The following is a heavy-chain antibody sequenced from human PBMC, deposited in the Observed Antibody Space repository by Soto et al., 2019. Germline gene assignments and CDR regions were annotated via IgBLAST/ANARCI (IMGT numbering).Heavy chain of an antibody. CDR2: IYYSGST. J-gene: IGHJ4*02. V-gene: IGHV4-30-4*01. CDR3: ARGTWAGPYSSSWYGGFDY. CDR1: GGSISSGDYY. Sequence: PSETLSLTCTVSGGSISSGDYYWSWIRQPPGKGLEWIGYIYYSGSTYYNPSLKSRVTISVDTSKNQFSLKLSSVTAADTAVYYCARGTWAGPYSSSWYGGFDYWGQGTLVTVS. D-gene: IGHD6-13*01.